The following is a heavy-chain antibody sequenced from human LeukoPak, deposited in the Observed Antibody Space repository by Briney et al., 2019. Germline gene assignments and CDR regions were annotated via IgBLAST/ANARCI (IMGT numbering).Heavy chain of an antibody. Sequence: PGGSLRLSCAASGFTFSSYWMSWVRQAPGKGLEWVANIKQDGSEKYYVDSVKGRFTISRDNAKNSLYLQMNSLRAEDTAVYYSARVSHFDWPYYYYDYMDVWGKGTTVTVSS. CDR1: GFTFSSYW. D-gene: IGHD3-9*01. CDR3: ARVSHFDWPYYYYDYMDV. J-gene: IGHJ6*03. CDR2: IKQDGSEK. V-gene: IGHV3-7*01.